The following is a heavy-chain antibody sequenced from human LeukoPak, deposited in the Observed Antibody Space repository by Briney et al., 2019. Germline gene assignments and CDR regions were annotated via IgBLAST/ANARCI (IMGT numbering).Heavy chain of an antibody. J-gene: IGHJ3*02. Sequence: PSETLSLTCTVSGGSISNKYWSWIRQPPGKGLEWIGYIYYSGSTNYNPSLKSRVTISVDTSKNQFSLKLSSVTAADTAVYYCARDSAWRAYAFDIWGQGTMVTVSS. CDR1: GGSISNKY. CDR2: IYYSGST. CDR3: ARDSAWRAYAFDI. D-gene: IGHD3-3*01. V-gene: IGHV4-59*01.